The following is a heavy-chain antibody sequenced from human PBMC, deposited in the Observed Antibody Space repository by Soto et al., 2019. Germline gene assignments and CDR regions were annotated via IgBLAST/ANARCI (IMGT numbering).Heavy chain of an antibody. V-gene: IGHV1-18*01. CDR3: AKHLNYTSSGMDV. Sequence: ASVKVSCKASGYTFTSYGISWVRQAPGQGLEWMGWISAYNGNTNYAQKLQGRVTMTTDTSTSTAYMELRSLRAEDTAVYYCAKHLNYTSSGMDVWGQGTTVTVSS. D-gene: IGHD1-7*01. J-gene: IGHJ6*02. CDR2: ISAYNGNT. CDR1: GYTFTSYG.